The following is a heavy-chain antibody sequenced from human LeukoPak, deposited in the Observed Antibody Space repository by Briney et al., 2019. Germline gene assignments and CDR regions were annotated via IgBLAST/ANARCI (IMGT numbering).Heavy chain of an antibody. CDR3: ARDGASYSNYEGNFDY. J-gene: IGHJ4*02. D-gene: IGHD4-11*01. CDR1: GFTFNGYG. V-gene: IGHV3-48*01. Sequence: PGGSLRLSCAASGFTFNGYGMNWVRQAPGMGLEWVAYISSISSTIHYSDSVKGQFTISRDNAKNSLYLQMNSLRAEDTAVYYCARDGASYSNYEGNFDYWGQGTLVTVSS. CDR2: ISSISSTI.